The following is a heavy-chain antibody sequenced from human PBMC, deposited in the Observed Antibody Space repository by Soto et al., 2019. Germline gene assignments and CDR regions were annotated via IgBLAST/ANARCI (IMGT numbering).Heavy chain of an antibody. Sequence: QVQLVQSGAEVKKPGASVKVSCKASGYTFTSYGISWVRQAPGQGLEWMGWISAFNGNTNYAQKFQGRVTMTTDTSTTTAYMELRSLRSDDTAVYYCARDRPPGVILSTSGAMNYWGQGTLVTVSS. CDR2: ISAFNGNT. J-gene: IGHJ4*02. CDR1: GYTFTSYG. CDR3: ARDRPPGVILSTSGAMNY. D-gene: IGHD3-16*01. V-gene: IGHV1-18*01.